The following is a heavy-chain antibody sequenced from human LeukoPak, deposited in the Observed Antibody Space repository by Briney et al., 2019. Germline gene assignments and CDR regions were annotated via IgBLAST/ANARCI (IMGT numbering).Heavy chain of an antibody. CDR1: GYSISSGYH. J-gene: IGHJ5*02. CDR2: IYHSGST. D-gene: IGHD2-2*01. CDR3: ARVVPEDIVVVPAAMGWFDP. V-gene: IGHV4-38-2*01. Sequence: SETLSLTCAVSGYSISSGYHWGWIRQPPGKGLEWIGSIYHSGSTYYNPSLKSRVTISVDTSKNQFSLKLSSVTAADTAVYYCARVVPEDIVVVPAAMGWFDPWGQGTLVTVSS.